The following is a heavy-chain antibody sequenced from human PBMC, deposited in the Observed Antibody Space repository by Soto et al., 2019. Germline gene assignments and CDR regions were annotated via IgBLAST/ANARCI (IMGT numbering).Heavy chain of an antibody. Sequence: QVQLVQSGAEVTKPGSSVKVSCKASGGTFGGHAINWVRQAPEQGLEWMGGIIPIFGTANYPQKFQGRVTITADESTSTAYVELSSLRSEDTAVYYCARDLLRTDAHHPYWYFDLWGRGTLVTVSS. D-gene: IGHD2-15*01. CDR2: IIPIFGTA. J-gene: IGHJ2*01. CDR1: GGTFGGHA. V-gene: IGHV1-69*12. CDR3: ARDLLRTDAHHPYWYFDL.